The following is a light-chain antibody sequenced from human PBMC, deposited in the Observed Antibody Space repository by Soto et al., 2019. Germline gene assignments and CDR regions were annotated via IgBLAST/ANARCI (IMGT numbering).Light chain of an antibody. J-gene: IGLJ1*01. CDR3: CSYAGSRRV. V-gene: IGLV2-23*01. Sequence: QSVLTQPASVSGSPGQSITISCTGTSSDVGSYNLVSWYQQHPGKAPKLMIYEGSKRPSGVSNRFSGSKSGNTASLTISGLQAEDEADYYCCSYAGSRRVFGTGTKVTDL. CDR1: SSDVGSYNL. CDR2: EGS.